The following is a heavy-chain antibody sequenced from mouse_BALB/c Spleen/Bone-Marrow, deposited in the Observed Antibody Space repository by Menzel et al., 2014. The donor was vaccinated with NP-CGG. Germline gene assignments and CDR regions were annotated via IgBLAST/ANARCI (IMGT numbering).Heavy chain of an antibody. CDR2: IWGDGST. V-gene: IGHV2-6-7*01. CDR3: ARDSFLITRALDY. D-gene: IGHD2-4*01. J-gene: IGHJ4*01. Sequence: QVQLQQSGPGLVSPSQRLSITCTVSGFSLTGYGVSWVRQPPGKGLEWLGMIWGDGSTDYNSALKSRLSITKDNSKSQVFLKMSSLQTDDTARYYCARDSFLITRALDYWGQGTSVAVSS. CDR1: GFSLTGYG.